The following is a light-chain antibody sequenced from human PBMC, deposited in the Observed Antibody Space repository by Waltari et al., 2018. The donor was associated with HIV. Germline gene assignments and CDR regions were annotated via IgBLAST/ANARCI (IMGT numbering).Light chain of an antibody. Sequence: QSVLTQPPSVSAAPGQKVTISCSGSSSNIGKSYVSWYQQVPETAPRLLIYDNEKRPSGIPDRFSGSKSGNTASLTVSGLQAEDEADYYCSSYAGSNNYVFGTGTKVTVL. CDR3: SSYAGSNNYV. J-gene: IGLJ1*01. CDR1: SSNIGKSY. CDR2: DNE. V-gene: IGLV1-51*01.